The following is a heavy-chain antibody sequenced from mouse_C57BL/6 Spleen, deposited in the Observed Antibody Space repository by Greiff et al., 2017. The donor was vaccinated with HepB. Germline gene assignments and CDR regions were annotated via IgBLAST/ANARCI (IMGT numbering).Heavy chain of an antibody. CDR2: INPYNGGT. Sequence: EVKLEESGPVLVKPGASVKMSCKASGYTFTDYYMNWVKQSHGKSLEWIGVINPYNGGTSYNQKFKGKATLTVDKSSSTAYMELNSLTSEDSAVYYCAGVYGSSYWYFDVWGTGTTVTVSS. D-gene: IGHD1-1*01. CDR1: GYTFTDYY. J-gene: IGHJ1*03. V-gene: IGHV1-19*01. CDR3: AGVYGSSYWYFDV.